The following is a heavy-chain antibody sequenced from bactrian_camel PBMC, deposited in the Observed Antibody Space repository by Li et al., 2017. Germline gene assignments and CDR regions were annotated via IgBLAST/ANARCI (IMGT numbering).Heavy chain of an antibody. J-gene: IGHJ4*01. CDR2: IYNYEMT. CDR1: GNTYSLSC. Sequence: HVQLVESGGGSVQAGGSLRLSCQVSGNTYSLSCLGWFRQAPGKEREEVATIYNYEMTTYADSVKGRFTISRDNAKNTLYLQMNSLKPEDTALYFCAADYGECTVASSDLRMVDYWGQGTQVTVS. D-gene: IGHD6*01. V-gene: IGHV3S53*01. CDR3: AADYGECTVASSDLRMVDY.